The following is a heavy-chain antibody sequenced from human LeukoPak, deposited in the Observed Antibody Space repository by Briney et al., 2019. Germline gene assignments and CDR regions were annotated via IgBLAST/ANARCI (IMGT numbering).Heavy chain of an antibody. CDR2: IYTSGST. Sequence: PSQTLSLTCTLCGGSISSGSYYWRSIRQPAGTGLEWIVRIYTSGSTNYNPSLKSRVTISVDTSKNQFSLKLSSVTAADTAVYYCARSYGSGSYYGPEYFQHGGQGTLVTVSS. V-gene: IGHV4-61*02. CDR1: GGSISSGSYY. CDR3: ARSYGSGSYYGPEYFQH. J-gene: IGHJ1*01. D-gene: IGHD3-10*01.